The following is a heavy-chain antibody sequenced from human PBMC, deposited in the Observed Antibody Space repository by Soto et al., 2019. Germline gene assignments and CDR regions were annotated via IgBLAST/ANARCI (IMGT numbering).Heavy chain of an antibody. V-gene: IGHV4-30-2*01. CDR1: GASISSGGYS. CDR3: AILLAAATGDYGGGLDY. D-gene: IGHD4-17*01. Sequence: QLQLQESGSGLVKPSQTLSLTCAVSGASISSGGYSWSWIRQPPGKGLEWIGYIYHSGSTYYNPSLKSRVSISVDRTKTQFSLKLTSVTAADTAVYYCAILLAAATGDYGGGLDYWGQGPLVPVSS. J-gene: IGHJ4*02. CDR2: IYHSGST.